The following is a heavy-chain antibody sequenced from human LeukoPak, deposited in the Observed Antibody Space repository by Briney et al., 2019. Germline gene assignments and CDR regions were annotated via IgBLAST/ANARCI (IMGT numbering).Heavy chain of an antibody. CDR2: ISAYNGNT. CDR3: ARVMVPAAILYYYYMDV. V-gene: IGHV1-18*04. J-gene: IGHJ6*03. D-gene: IGHD2-2*02. Sequence: ASVKVSCKTSGYTFTKYLIHWVRQAPGQGLEWMGWISAYNGNTNYAQKLQGRVTMTTDTSTSTAYMELRSLRSDDTAVYYCARVMVPAAILYYYYMDVWGKGTTVTVSS. CDR1: GYTFTKYL.